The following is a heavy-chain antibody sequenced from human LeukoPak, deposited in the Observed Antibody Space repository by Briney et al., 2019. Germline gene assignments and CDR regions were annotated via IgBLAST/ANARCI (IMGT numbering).Heavy chain of an antibody. J-gene: IGHJ4*02. CDR3: ARGGGSSASCQDLGY. D-gene: IGHD2-2*01. CDR1: GASISSYY. V-gene: IGHV4-59*01. Sequence: SETLSLTCTVSGASISSYYWSWLRQPPGKGLEWIGGMYYRGSTNYNPSLKSRVTISVDTSKSQFSLKLTSVTAADTAVYYCARGGGSSASCQDLGYWGQGTLVTVSS. CDR2: MYYRGST.